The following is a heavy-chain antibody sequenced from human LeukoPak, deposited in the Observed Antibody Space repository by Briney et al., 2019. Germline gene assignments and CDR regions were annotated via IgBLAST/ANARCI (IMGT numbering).Heavy chain of an antibody. CDR1: GFTFSSYG. V-gene: IGHV3-23*01. D-gene: IGHD3-10*01. J-gene: IGHJ4*02. Sequence: GGSLRLSCAASGFTFSSYGMSWVRQAPGKGLEWVSAISGSGGSTYYADSVKGRFTISRDNSKNTLYLQMNSLRAEDTAVYYCAKDPTYYYGSGRLYWGQGTLVTVSS. CDR2: ISGSGGST. CDR3: AKDPTYYYGSGRLY.